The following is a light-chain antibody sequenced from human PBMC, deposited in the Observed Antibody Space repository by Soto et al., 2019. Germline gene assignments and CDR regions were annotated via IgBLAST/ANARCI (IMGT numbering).Light chain of an antibody. CDR2: AAS. J-gene: IGKJ5*01. Sequence: DIQLTQSPSFLSASVGDRVTITCRASQGISSYLVWYQQRPGKAPKLLIYAASTLQSVVPSRFSGSGSGTEFTLTISSLQTEDFATYYCQQLNSYPITFGLGTRLEIK. CDR1: QGISSY. CDR3: QQLNSYPIT. V-gene: IGKV1-9*01.